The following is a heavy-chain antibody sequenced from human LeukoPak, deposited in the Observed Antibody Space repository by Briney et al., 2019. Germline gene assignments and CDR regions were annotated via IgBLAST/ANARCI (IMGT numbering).Heavy chain of an antibody. D-gene: IGHD3-16*02. J-gene: IGHJ5*02. Sequence: ASVTVSFKASGYSFTSHYMHWLRQAPGQGLEWLGLINPSGSSTLYAQKFQGRVTMTRDMSTTTDYMELSSLRSEDTAVYYCARDNSGGGIAWWLDPWGQGTLVTVSS. CDR3: ARDNSGGGIAWWLDP. CDR1: GYSFTSHY. CDR2: INPSGSST. V-gene: IGHV1-46*01.